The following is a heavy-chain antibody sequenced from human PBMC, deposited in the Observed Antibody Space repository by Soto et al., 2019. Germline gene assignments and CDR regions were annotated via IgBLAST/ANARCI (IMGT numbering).Heavy chain of an antibody. V-gene: IGHV1-3*01. D-gene: IGHD2-15*01. CDR1: GYTFTSYA. CDR3: ARVDCSGGSCYSGY. Sequence: ASVKVSCKASGYTFTSYAMHWVRQAPGQRLEWMGWINAGNGNTKYSQKFQGRVTITRDTSASTAYMELSSLRSEDTAVYYCARVDCSGGSCYSGYWGQGTLVTSPQ. CDR2: INAGNGNT. J-gene: IGHJ4*02.